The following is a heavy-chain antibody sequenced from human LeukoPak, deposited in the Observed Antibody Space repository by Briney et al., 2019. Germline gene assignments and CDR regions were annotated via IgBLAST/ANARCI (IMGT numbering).Heavy chain of an antibody. CDR3: ARVGDSSGYYYSLDY. CDR1: GFSFSSYS. J-gene: IGHJ4*02. Sequence: RGSLRLSCADSGFSFSSYSMYWVRQAPEKGVEWVSSISSSSSNIYYADSVKGRFTISRDNAKNSLYLQMNSLRAEDTAVYYCARVGDSSGYYYSLDYWGQGTLVTVSS. V-gene: IGHV3-21*01. CDR2: ISSSSSNI. D-gene: IGHD3-22*01.